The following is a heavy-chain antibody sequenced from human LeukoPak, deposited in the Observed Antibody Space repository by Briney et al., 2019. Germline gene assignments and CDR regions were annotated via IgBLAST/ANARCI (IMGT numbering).Heavy chain of an antibody. D-gene: IGHD1-26*01. CDR2: IGNKANSYTT. V-gene: IGHV3-72*01. Sequence: PGGSLRLSCAASGYGFSGQYMDWVRQAPGKGLEWVGRIGNKANSYTTEYAASVEGRFTIPRDDSRNSLYLQMNGLKTEDTAVYHCVRGYSGVSVYAFDIWGQGTMVTVSS. CDR1: GYGFSGQY. CDR3: VRGYSGVSVYAFDI. J-gene: IGHJ3*02.